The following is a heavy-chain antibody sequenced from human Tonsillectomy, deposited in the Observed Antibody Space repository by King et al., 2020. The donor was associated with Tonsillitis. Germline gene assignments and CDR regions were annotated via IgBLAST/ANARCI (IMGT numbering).Heavy chain of an antibody. CDR2: INSDGSST. CDR1: GFTFSSYW. Sequence: EVQLVESGGGLVQPGGSLRLSCAASGFTFSSYWMHWVRQAPGKGLVWVSRINSDGSSTTYADSVKGRFTISRDNAKNTLDLQMNSLRAEDTAVYYCARDPYYYDSSGERYFDFWGQGALVTVSS. V-gene: IGHV3-74*01. J-gene: IGHJ4*02. D-gene: IGHD3-22*01. CDR3: ARDPYYYDSSGERYFDF.